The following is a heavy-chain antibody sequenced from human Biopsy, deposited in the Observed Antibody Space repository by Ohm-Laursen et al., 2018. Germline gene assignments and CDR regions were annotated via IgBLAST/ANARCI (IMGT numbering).Heavy chain of an antibody. CDR1: GYTLTVLS. CDR2: FAPENGKT. D-gene: IGHD1-1*01. V-gene: IGHV1-24*01. CDR3: AADIKVGNVNY. Sequence: SVTVSCTLSGYTLTVLSMHWARQVPGKGLEWLGGFAPENGKTVYAQNFQARVPLTEDTSTDTAYMELRSLRSEDTAVDDCAADIKVGNVNYWGQGTQVTVSS. J-gene: IGHJ4*02.